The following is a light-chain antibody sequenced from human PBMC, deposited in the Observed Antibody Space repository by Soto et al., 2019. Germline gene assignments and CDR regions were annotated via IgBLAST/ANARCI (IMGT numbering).Light chain of an antibody. CDR2: GVS. CDR3: QQYKSWPIT. V-gene: IGKV3D-15*01. J-gene: IGKJ5*01. CDR1: QSVDTN. Sequence: EIVMTQSPATLSLSPGDTATLPCRASQSVDTNLAWYVQKPGQAPRRLMYGVSTWGTGVTARFSGSGSGTEFTLTISSLQSEDFAIYYCQQYKSWPITFGQGTRLEIK.